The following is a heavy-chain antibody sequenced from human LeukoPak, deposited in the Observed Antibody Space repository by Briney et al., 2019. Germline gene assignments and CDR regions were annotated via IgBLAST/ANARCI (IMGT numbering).Heavy chain of an antibody. V-gene: IGHV3-49*04. CDR3: TRDRRGTDYYYYYYMDV. CDR1: GFTFGDYA. Sequence: GGSLRLSCTASGFTFGDYAMSWVRQAPGKGLEWVGFIRSKAYGGTTEYAASVKGRFTISRDDSKSIAYLQMNSLKTEDTAVYYCTRDRRGTDYYYYYYMDVWGKGTTVTVSS. J-gene: IGHJ6*03. CDR2: IRSKAYGGTT.